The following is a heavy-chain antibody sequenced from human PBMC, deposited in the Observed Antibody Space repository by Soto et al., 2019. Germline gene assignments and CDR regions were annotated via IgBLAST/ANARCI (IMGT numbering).Heavy chain of an antibody. CDR1: GGTFSSYA. D-gene: IGHD5-12*01. CDR3: ARGGYIVATIGPQYFQH. V-gene: IGHV1-69*06. J-gene: IGHJ1*01. Sequence: ASVKVSCKASGGTFSSYAISWVRQAPGQGLEWMGGIIPIFGTANYAQKLQGRVTITADKSTSTAYMELSSLRSEDTAVYYCARGGYIVATIGPQYFQHWGQGTLVTVSS. CDR2: IIPIFGTA.